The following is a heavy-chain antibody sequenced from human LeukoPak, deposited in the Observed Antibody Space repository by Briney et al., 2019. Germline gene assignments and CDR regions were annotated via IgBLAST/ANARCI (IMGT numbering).Heavy chain of an antibody. CDR2: IKSKTDGGTT. V-gene: IGHV3-15*01. CDR1: GFTFSNAW. Sequence: GGSLRLSCAASGFTFSNAWMSWVRQAPGKGLEWVGRIKSKTDGGTTDYAAPVKGRFTISRDDSKNTLYLQMNSLKTEDTAVYYCTRDDYGDYKGSDYWGQGTLVTVSS. D-gene: IGHD4-17*01. J-gene: IGHJ4*02. CDR3: TRDDYGDYKGSDY.